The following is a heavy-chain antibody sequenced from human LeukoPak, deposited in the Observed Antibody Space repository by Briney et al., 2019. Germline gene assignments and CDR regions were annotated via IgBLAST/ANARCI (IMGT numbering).Heavy chain of an antibody. CDR3: ARDTSSGFSS. CDR2: MNPNSGNT. V-gene: IGHV1-8*02. J-gene: IGHJ5*02. Sequence: ASVKVSCKASGYTFTSYGISWVRQAPGQGLEWMGWMNPNSGNTGYAQKFQGRVTMTRNTSISTAYMELSSLRSEDTAVYYCARDTSSGFSSWGQGTLVTVSS. D-gene: IGHD6-19*01. CDR1: GYTFTSYG.